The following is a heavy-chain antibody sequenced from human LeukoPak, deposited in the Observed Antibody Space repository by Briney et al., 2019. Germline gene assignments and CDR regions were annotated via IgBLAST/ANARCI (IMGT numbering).Heavy chain of an antibody. CDR1: GVTISGDS. Sequence: GGSLRLSCLASGVTISGDSMNWVRQAPGMGLEWLAYISSGGETIYYADSVKGRVSIFRDNAKNTLYLEMNSLRAEDTAVYYCAKDIGSYYDYWGQGILVTVSS. V-gene: IGHV3-48*01. CDR2: ISSGGETI. J-gene: IGHJ4*02. D-gene: IGHD3-10*01. CDR3: AKDIGSYYDY.